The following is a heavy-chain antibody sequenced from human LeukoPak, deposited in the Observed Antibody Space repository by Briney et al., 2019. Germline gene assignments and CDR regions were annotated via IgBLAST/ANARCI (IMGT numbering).Heavy chain of an antibody. CDR2: IKSKTDGGTT. CDR1: GFTFSNAW. J-gene: IGHJ4*02. D-gene: IGHD3-22*01. CDR3: TTGRYYYDPNYFDY. V-gene: IGHV3-15*01. Sequence: GGSLRLSCAASGFTFSNAWMSWVRQAPGKGLEWVGRIKSKTDGGTTDYAAPVKGRFTISRDDSKNTLYLQMNSLKTEDTAVYYCTTGRYYYDPNYFDYWGQGTLVTVSS.